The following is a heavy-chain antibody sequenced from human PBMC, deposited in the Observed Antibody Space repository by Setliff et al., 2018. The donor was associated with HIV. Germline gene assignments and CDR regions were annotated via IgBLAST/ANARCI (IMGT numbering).Heavy chain of an antibody. CDR3: VSQPESRWQIEY. CDR1: GYSISRGYF. Sequence: NPSETLSLTCAVPGYSISRGYFWVWVRQPPGKGLEWIGSVSHSGNTDYNISLKSRVTISIDNSNNHFSLKLRSVTAADTAVYYCVSQPESRWQIEYWGQGTLVTVSS. D-gene: IGHD3-10*01. V-gene: IGHV4-38-2*01. J-gene: IGHJ4*02. CDR2: VSHSGNT.